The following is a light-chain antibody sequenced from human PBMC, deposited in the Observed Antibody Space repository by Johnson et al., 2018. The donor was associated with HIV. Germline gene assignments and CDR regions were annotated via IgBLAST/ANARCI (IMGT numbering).Light chain of an antibody. CDR3: GTWDSSLSAGV. V-gene: IGLV1-51*02. CDR2: ENN. Sequence: QSVLTQPPSVSAAPGQKVTISCSGSSSNIGNNYVSWYQQLPGTAPKLLIYENNKRPSGIPDRFSGSKSGTSATLGITGLQTRDEADADCGTWDSSLSAGVLGTGTKVTFL. CDR1: SSNIGNNY. J-gene: IGLJ1*01.